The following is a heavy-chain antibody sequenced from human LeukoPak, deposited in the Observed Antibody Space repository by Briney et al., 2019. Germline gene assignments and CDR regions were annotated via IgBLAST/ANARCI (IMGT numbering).Heavy chain of an antibody. D-gene: IGHD2-2*01. CDR2: ISSSSSYI. CDR1: GFTFSSYS. CDR3: ARPLEYCSSTSCSDY. Sequence: GGSLRLSCAASGFTFSSYSMNWVRQAPGKGLEWVSSISSSSSYIYYADSVKGRFTISRDNAKNSLYLQMNSLRAEDTAVYYCARPLEYCSSTSCSDYWGQGTLVTVPS. V-gene: IGHV3-21*01. J-gene: IGHJ4*02.